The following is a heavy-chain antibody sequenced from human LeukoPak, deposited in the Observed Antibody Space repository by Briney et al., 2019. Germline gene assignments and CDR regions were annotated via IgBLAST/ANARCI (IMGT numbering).Heavy chain of an antibody. Sequence: GGSLRLSCAASGFTFSSYAMGWVRQAPGKGLEWVSAISGSGGSTYYADSVKGRFTISRDNSKNTLYLQMNSLRAEDTAVYYCAKDHDYYGSGSYYNDWGQGTLVTVSS. CDR3: AKDHDYYGSGSYYND. CDR2: ISGSGGST. CDR1: GFTFSSYA. D-gene: IGHD3-10*01. V-gene: IGHV3-23*01. J-gene: IGHJ4*02.